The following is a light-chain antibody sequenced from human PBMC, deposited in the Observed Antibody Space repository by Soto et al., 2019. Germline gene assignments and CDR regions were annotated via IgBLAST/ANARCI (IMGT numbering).Light chain of an antibody. J-gene: IGLJ1*01. CDR1: SSDIGGYKH. V-gene: IGLV2-14*01. CDR2: EVS. Sequence: QSALTQPAAVSGSPGQSITICCTGSSSDIGGYKHVSWYQQHPGKAPKLMIYEVSNRPSGVSNRFSGSKSGNTASLTISGLQAEDEADYYCSSYTTSSTQVFGTGTKVTVL. CDR3: SSYTTSSTQV.